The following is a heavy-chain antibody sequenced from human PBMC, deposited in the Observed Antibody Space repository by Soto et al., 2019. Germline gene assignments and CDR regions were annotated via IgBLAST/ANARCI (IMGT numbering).Heavy chain of an antibody. Sequence: QVQLVESGGGVVQPGRSLTLSCAASGFAFSNFGMQWARQAPGKGLEWVASISYDGNLKYSADSVKGRFTISRDNSKNTLYLQXXXXXXXXXXXXXXXXXXXXXXXXVGDYWGQGTLVTVSS. CDR3: XXXXXXXXXXVGDY. CDR1: GFAFSNFG. J-gene: IGHJ4*02. V-gene: IGHV3-30*03. CDR2: ISYDGNLK.